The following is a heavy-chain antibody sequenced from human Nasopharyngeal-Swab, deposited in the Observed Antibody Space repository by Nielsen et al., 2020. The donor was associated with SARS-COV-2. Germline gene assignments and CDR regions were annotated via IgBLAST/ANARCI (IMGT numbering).Heavy chain of an antibody. Sequence: GGSLRLSCAASRFTFSGSAMHWVRQASGKGLEWVDRIRSKANSYATAYAASVKGRFTISRDDSKNTAYLQMNSLKTEDTAVYYCTSERVVAATAGTWGQGTLVTVSS. CDR3: TSERVVAATAGT. J-gene: IGHJ5*02. CDR1: RFTFSGSA. V-gene: IGHV3-73*01. D-gene: IGHD2-15*01. CDR2: IRSKANSYAT.